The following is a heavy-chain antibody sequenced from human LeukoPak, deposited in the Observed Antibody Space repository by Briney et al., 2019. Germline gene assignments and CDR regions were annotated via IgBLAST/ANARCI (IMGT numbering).Heavy chain of an antibody. CDR1: GFTFSSYA. V-gene: IGHV3-30-3*01. CDR2: ISYDGSNK. D-gene: IGHD4-23*01. J-gene: IGHJ4*02. Sequence: PGTSLRLSCAASGFTFSSYAMHWVRQAPGKGLEWVAVISYDGSNKYYADSVKGRFTISRDNSKNTLYLQMNSLRAEDTAVYYCARGRRWYHDYWGQGTLVTVSS. CDR3: ARGRRWYHDY.